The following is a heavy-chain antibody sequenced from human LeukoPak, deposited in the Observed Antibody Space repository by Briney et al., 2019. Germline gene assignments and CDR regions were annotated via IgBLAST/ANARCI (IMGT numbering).Heavy chain of an antibody. Sequence: ASVKVSCKASGYTFTGYYMHWVRQAPGQGLEWMGWINPNSGGTNYAQKIQGRVTMTRDTSISTAYMELSRLRSDDTAVYYCARVAWSSHDACDIWGQGTMVTVSS. CDR2: INPNSGGT. V-gene: IGHV1-2*02. D-gene: IGHD6-13*01. J-gene: IGHJ3*02. CDR1: GYTFTGYY. CDR3: ARVAWSSHDACDI.